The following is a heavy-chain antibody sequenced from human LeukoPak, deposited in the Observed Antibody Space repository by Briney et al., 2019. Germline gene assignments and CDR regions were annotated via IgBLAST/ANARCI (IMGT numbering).Heavy chain of an antibody. CDR3: ARDLPYCGGDCFIGY. Sequence: PGGSLRLSCAASGFTFSSHWKHWVRQAPGKGLVWVSRIESDGSSTSYAGSVKGRFTISRDNAKNTLYLQMNSLRAEDTAVYYCARDLPYCGGDCFIGYWGQGTLVTVSS. J-gene: IGHJ4*02. D-gene: IGHD2-21*02. V-gene: IGHV3-74*01. CDR2: IESDGSST. CDR1: GFTFSSHW.